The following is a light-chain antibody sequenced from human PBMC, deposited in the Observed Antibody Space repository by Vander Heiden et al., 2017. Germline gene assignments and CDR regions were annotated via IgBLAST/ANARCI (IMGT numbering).Light chain of an antibody. Sequence: IHFTKSPSSCSASLGDEVPIPGRAIQSINIYLNWYQQKPGQAPNLLIYAASSMQSGVPSRFSGSGSGTDFTLTISSLEPEDFATYYCQQCESSPWTFGQGTKVEIK. CDR1: QSINIY. J-gene: IGKJ1*01. V-gene: IGKV1-39*01. CDR2: AAS. CDR3: QQCESSPWT.